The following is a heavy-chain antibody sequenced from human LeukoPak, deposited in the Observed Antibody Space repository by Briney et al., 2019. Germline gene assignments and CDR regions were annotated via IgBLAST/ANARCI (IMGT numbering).Heavy chain of an antibody. CDR1: GGSISSYY. Sequence: SETLSLTCTVSGGSISSYYWSWLRQPPGRGREWIGYIYYSGSTNYNPSLKSRVTISVDTSKNQSSLKLSSVTAADTAVYYCARGTGRFGELCPNWFDPWGQGTLVTVSS. V-gene: IGHV4-59*01. J-gene: IGHJ5*02. D-gene: IGHD3-10*01. CDR3: ARGTGRFGELCPNWFDP. CDR2: IYYSGST.